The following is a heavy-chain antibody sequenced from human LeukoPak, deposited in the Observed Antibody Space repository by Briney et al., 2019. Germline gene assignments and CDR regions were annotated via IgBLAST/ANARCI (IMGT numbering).Heavy chain of an antibody. CDR2: ISVHNGNT. CDR3: AKAKTPPPSDSIHGSGYFDY. J-gene: IGHJ4*02. V-gene: IGHV1-18*01. CDR1: GYTFINYG. D-gene: IGHD2-15*01. Sequence: GASVKVSCKASGYTFINYGISWVRQARGQGLEWMGWISVHNGNTNYAQNLQGRVTMTTDTSTSTAYMELRSLRSDDTAVYYCAKAKTPPPSDSIHGSGYFDYWGQGTLVTVSS.